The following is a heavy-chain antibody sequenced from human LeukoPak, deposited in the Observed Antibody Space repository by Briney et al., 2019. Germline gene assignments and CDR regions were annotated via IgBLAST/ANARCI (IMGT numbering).Heavy chain of an antibody. CDR2: VYFTGDT. CDR1: GTSISGDY. D-gene: IGHD2/OR15-2a*01. CDR3: ARHPFSSPFDY. V-gene: IGHV4-59*08. J-gene: IGHJ4*02. Sequence: SETLSFTGTGSGTSISGDYWSWIRQRPGKGLEWIGYVYFTGDTNSNPSLKNRVTISMDTSKNQVSLKVTSVTAADTAVYYCARHPFSSPFDYWGQGTLVAVSS.